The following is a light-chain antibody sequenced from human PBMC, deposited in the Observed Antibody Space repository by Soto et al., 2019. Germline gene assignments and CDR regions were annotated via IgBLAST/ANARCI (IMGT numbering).Light chain of an antibody. CDR2: DAS. J-gene: IGKJ1*01. Sequence: EIVLTQSPATLSLSPGERATLSCRASQSISSSLAWYQQQPGQAPRLLIYDASSRATDFPDRFSGSGSGTDFTLTIGSLEPEDFAVYYCQQRSEWPRTFGQGPKVEIK. CDR1: QSISSS. CDR3: QQRSEWPRT. V-gene: IGKV3-11*01.